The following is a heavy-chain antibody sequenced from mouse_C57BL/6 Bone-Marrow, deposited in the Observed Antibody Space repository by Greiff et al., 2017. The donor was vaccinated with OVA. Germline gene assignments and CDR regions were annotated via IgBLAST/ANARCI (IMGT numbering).Heavy chain of an antibody. CDR2: INPGSGGT. Sequence: QVQLQQSGAELVRPGTSVKVSCKASGYAFTNYLIEWVKQRPGQGLEWIGVINPGSGGTNYNEKFKGKATLTADKSSSTAYMQLSSLTSEDSAVYFCAKSSYDYHWYFDVWGTGTTVTVSS. CDR3: AKSSYDYHWYFDV. D-gene: IGHD2-4*01. CDR1: GYAFTNYL. J-gene: IGHJ1*03. V-gene: IGHV1-54*01.